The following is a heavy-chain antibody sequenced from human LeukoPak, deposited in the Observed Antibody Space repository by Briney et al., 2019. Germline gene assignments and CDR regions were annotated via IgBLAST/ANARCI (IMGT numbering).Heavy chain of an antibody. V-gene: IGHV3-74*01. D-gene: IGHD3-9*01. J-gene: IGHJ4*02. CDR1: EFTFSRYW. CDR2: INSDGSST. CDR3: ARADWLSEFDS. Sequence: GGSLRLSCVASEFTFSRYWMHWVRQAPGKGLVWVSRINSDGSSTSYADSVKGRFTISRDNGKNTLYLQMNSLRAEDTAVYYCARADWLSEFDSWGQGTLVTVSS.